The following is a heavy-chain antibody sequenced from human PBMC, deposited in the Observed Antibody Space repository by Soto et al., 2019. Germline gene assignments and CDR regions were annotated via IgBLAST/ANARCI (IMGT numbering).Heavy chain of an antibody. V-gene: IGHV3-15*01. D-gene: IGHD1-7*01. J-gene: IGHJ4*02. CDR1: GFTFGNAW. CDR3: TTEPRWNWNYVGYFDY. CDR2: IKSKTDGGTT. Sequence: GGSLRLSCAASGFTFGNAWMSWVRQAPGKGLEWVGRIKSKTDGGTTDYAAPVKGRFTISRDDSKNTLYLQMNSLKTEDTAVYYCTTEPRWNWNYVGYFDYWGQGTLVTVSS.